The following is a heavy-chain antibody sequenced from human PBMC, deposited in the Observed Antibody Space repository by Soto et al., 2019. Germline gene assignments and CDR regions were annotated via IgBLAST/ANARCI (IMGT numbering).Heavy chain of an antibody. CDR2: IYWDDDK. CDR1: GFSLSTSGVG. V-gene: IGHV2-5*02. Sequence: QITLKESGPTLVKPTQTLTLTCTFSGFSLSTSGVGVGWIRQPPGKALEWLALIYWDDDKRYSPSLKSRLTNTKDTSKNQVVLTMTNMDPVDTATYYCAHRGRIAAAGTPPGRFYGMDVWGQGTTVTVSS. J-gene: IGHJ6*02. D-gene: IGHD6-13*01. CDR3: AHRGRIAAAGTPPGRFYGMDV.